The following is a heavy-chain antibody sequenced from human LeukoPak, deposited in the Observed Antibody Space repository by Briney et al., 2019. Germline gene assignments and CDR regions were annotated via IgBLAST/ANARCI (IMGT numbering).Heavy chain of an antibody. CDR3: PKGCGPTDCFTSED. V-gene: IGHV3-23*01. J-gene: IGHJ4*02. CDR2: ISGSGGST. Sequence: GGSLRLSCAASGFTFSSYAMSWVRQAPGKGLEWVSAISGSGGSTYYADSVKGRFTISRDNSKNTLYLQMNSLRAEDTAVYYCPKGCGPTDCFTSEDWGQGTLVTVSS. CDR1: GFTFSSYA. D-gene: IGHD2-21*02.